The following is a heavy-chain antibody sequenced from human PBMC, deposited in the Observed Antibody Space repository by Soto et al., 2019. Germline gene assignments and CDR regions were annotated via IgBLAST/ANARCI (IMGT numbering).Heavy chain of an antibody. V-gene: IGHV3-23*01. CDR3: ARKGPTPGTYDRDY. D-gene: IGHD3-10*01. CDR2: ISFTGTT. Sequence: PGGSLRLSCAASGLTFSSYVMSWVRQAPGKGLEWVSGISFTGTTYYADSGKGRFTISRDNSKSTLYLQMNSLRAEDTALYYWARKGPTPGTYDRDYWGQGTLVTVSS. CDR1: GLTFSSYV. J-gene: IGHJ4*02.